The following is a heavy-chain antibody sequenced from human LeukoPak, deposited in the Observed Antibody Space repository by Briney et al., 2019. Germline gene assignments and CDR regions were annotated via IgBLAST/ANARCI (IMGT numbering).Heavy chain of an antibody. V-gene: IGHV3-30-3*01. Sequence: GGSLRLSCAASGFTFSSYAMHWVRQAPGKGLEWVAVISYDGSNKYYADSVKGRFTISRDNSKNTLYLQMNSLRAEDTAVYYCASSPIAAAAAFDYWGQGTLVTVSS. CDR3: ASSPIAAAAAFDY. CDR1: GFTFSSYA. CDR2: ISYDGSNK. D-gene: IGHD6-13*01. J-gene: IGHJ4*02.